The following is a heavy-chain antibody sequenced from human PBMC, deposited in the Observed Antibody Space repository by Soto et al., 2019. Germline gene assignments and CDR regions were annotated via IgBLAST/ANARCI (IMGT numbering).Heavy chain of an antibody. CDR1: GYTFSKYA. J-gene: IGHJ5*02. Sequence: EVQLLESGGGLVQPGGSLRLSCAASGYTFSKYAMIWVRQAPGQGLDWVAGVSRCGAATYYADSVKGRFTISRDNSKNTLSLQMNSLRAEDTALYYCAKGSGEVPTNWFDPWGQGTLVTVSS. CDR2: VSRCGAAT. V-gene: IGHV3-23*01. D-gene: IGHD6-19*01. CDR3: AKGSGEVPTNWFDP.